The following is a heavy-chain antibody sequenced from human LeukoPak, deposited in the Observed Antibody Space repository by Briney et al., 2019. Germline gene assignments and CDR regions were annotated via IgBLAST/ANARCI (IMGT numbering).Heavy chain of an antibody. CDR3: ARSIGSSSDVDY. CDR2: IYYSGST. Sequence: PSETLSLTCTVSGGSISSYYWSWIRQPPGKGLEWIGYIYYSGSTNYNPSLKSRVTISVDTSKNQFSLKLSSVTAADTAVYYCARSIGSSSDVDYWGQGTLVTVSS. V-gene: IGHV4-59*01. J-gene: IGHJ4*02. CDR1: GGSISSYY. D-gene: IGHD6-6*01.